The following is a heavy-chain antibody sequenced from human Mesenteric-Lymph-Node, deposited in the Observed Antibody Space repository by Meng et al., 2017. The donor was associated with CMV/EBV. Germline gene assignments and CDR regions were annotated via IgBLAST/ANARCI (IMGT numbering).Heavy chain of an antibody. V-gene: IGHV3-13*01. CDR2: IGTAGDT. CDR1: GFTFSSYD. CDR3: ARESAAGY. Sequence: GESLKISCAASGFTFSSYDMHWVRQATGKGLEWVSAIGTAGDTYYPGSVKGRFTISRDNSKNTLYLQMNSLRAEDTAVYYCARESAAGYWGQGTLVTVSS. J-gene: IGHJ4*02.